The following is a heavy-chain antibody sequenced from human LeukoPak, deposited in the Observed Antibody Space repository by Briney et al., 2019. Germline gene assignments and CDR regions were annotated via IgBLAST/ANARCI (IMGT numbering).Heavy chain of an antibody. J-gene: IGHJ3*02. CDR1: GYTFTSYG. Sequence: GASVKVSCKASGYTFTSYGISWVRQAPGQGLEWMGWISAYNGNTNYAQKLQGRVTMTTDTSTSTAYMELRSLRSDDTAVYYCARDHWLQDIVVVPAATAFDIWGQGTMVTVSS. CDR2: ISAYNGNT. V-gene: IGHV1-18*01. D-gene: IGHD2-2*01. CDR3: ARDHWLQDIVVVPAATAFDI.